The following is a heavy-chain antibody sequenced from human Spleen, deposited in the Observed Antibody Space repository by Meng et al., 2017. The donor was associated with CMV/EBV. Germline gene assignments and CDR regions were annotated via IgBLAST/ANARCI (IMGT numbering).Heavy chain of an antibody. Sequence: GESLKISCAASGFNFRDYYMSWVRQAPGKGLEWVSYISNSGSAIYYAASVKGRFTISRDNAKNSLDLQMNSLRAEDTAVYYCARGLYTEVHFDYWGQGTLVTVSS. D-gene: IGHD1-1*01. V-gene: IGHV3-11*01. CDR1: GFNFRDYY. CDR3: ARGLYTEVHFDY. CDR2: ISNSGSAI. J-gene: IGHJ4*02.